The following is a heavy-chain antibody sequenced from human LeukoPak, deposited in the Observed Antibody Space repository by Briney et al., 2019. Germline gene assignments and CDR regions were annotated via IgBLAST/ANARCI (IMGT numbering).Heavy chain of an antibody. CDR3: ASGGYYDSSGSDAFDI. D-gene: IGHD3-22*01. CDR1: GYTFTSYG. CDR2: INPNSGGT. V-gene: IGHV1-2*04. Sequence: ASVKVSCKASGYTFTSYGISWVRQAPGQGLEWMGWINPNSGGTNYPQKFQDWVTMTRDTSISTAYMELGRLRSDDTALYYCASGGYYDSSGSDAFDIWGQGTMVTVSS. J-gene: IGHJ3*02.